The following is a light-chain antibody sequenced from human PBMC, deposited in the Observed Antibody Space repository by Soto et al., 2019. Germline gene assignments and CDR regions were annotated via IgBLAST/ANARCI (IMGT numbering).Light chain of an antibody. V-gene: IGLV2-8*01. CDR3: ISYAGSNKPA. Sequence: QSALTHPPSASGSPGQSVAISCSGTSSDVGGYNYVSWYQQHPGKAPKLMIYDVNQRPSGVPDRFSGSKSGNTASLTGSGLQAEDEDDYYFISYAGSNKPAFGGGTKLTVL. CDR2: DVN. CDR1: SSDVGGYNY. J-gene: IGLJ2*01.